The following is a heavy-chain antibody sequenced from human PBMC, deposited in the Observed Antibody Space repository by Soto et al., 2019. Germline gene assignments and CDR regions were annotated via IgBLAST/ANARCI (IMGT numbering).Heavy chain of an antibody. CDR2: IYWDDDK. CDR1: GFSLSTSGVG. J-gene: IGHJ4*02. D-gene: IGHD3-16*01. V-gene: IGHV2-5*02. Sequence: QITLKESGPTLVKPTQTLTLTCTFSGFSLSTSGVGGGWIRQPPGTALEWLALIYWDDDKRYSPSLKSRLTITKDTSKNQVVLTMTNMDPVDTATYYCAHSALHMITFGGVGVTGYDYWGQGTLVTVSS. CDR3: AHSALHMITFGGVGVTGYDY.